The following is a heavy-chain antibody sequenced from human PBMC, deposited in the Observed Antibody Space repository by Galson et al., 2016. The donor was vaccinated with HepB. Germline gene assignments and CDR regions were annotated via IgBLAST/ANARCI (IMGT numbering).Heavy chain of an antibody. D-gene: IGHD3-10*01. J-gene: IGHJ4*02. CDR2: IYYSGTT. Sequence: SETLSLTCTASGGPISSYYWNWIRQPPGKGLEWIGYIYYSGTTNYNPSLKSRVTISLDTSKKQFSLNVSSLTAADTAVYYCAGWEIGYDSGTNDYWGQGTQVTVSS. V-gene: IGHV4-59*01. CDR1: GGPISSYY. CDR3: AGWEIGYDSGTNDY.